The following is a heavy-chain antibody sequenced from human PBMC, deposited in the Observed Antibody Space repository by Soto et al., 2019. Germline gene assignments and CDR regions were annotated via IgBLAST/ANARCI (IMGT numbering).Heavy chain of an antibody. D-gene: IGHD6-6*01. CDR1: GGSISSSSYY. CDR3: ARVSSSSSFGFDY. Sequence: PSETLSLTCTVSGGSISSSSYYWSWIRQHPGKGLEWIGYIYYSGSTYYNPSLKSRVTISVDTSKNQFSLKLSSVTAADTAVYYCARVSSSSSFGFDYWGQGTLVTVS. V-gene: IGHV4-31*03. CDR2: IYYSGST. J-gene: IGHJ4*02.